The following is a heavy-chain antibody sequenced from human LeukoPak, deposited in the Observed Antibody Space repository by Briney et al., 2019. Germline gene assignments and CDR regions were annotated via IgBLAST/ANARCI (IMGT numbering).Heavy chain of an antibody. V-gene: IGHV3-23*01. CDR1: GFTFSSYA. CDR3: AKVPSRKSETLYFDY. Sequence: GGSPRLSCAASGFTFSSYAMSWVRQAPGKGLEWVSAISGSGGSTYYADSVKGRFTISRDNSKNTLYLQMNSLRAEDTAVYYCAKVPSRKSETLYFDYWGQGTLVTVSS. J-gene: IGHJ4*02. CDR2: ISGSGGST.